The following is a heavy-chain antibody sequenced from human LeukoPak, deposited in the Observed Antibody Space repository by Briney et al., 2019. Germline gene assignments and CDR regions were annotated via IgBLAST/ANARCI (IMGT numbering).Heavy chain of an antibody. CDR3: ARGDSYYDSSGYPRPHFDY. CDR1: GGSISSYY. Sequence: SETLSLTCTVSGGSISSYYWTWIRQPPGKGLEWVGHIYYLGSTNYNPSLKSRVTISIDTSKNYFSLKLSSVTAADTAVYYCARGDSYYDSSGYPRPHFDYWGQGTLVTVSS. CDR2: IYYLGST. J-gene: IGHJ4*02. V-gene: IGHV4-59*12. D-gene: IGHD3-22*01.